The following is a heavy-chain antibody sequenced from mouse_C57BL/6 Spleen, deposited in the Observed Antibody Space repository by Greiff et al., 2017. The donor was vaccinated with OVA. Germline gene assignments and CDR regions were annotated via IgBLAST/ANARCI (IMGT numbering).Heavy chain of an antibody. J-gene: IGHJ3*01. V-gene: IGHV3-6*01. CDR3: ARGGVITTVVAPFAY. CDR1: GYSITSGYY. CDR2: ISYDGSN. D-gene: IGHD1-1*01. Sequence: ESGPGLVKPSQSLSLTCSVTGYSITSGYYWNWIRQFPGNKLEWMGYISYDGSNNYNPSLKNRISITRDTSTNQFFLKLNSVTTEDTATYYCARGGVITTVVAPFAYWGQGTLVTVSA.